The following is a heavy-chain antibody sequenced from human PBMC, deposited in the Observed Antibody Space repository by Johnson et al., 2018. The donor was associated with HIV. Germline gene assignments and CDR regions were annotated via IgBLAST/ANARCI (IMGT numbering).Heavy chain of an antibody. V-gene: IGHV3-9*01. Sequence: VQLVESGGGLVQPGRSLRLSCAASGFSFDAYGMHWVRQPPGKGLEWVAGISFHSGTIGYADSVKGRFTISRDNAKNSLYLQMNSLRAEDTAVYYCAKRGSGWPSDAFDIWGQGTMVTVSS. J-gene: IGHJ3*02. CDR1: GFSFDAYG. D-gene: IGHD6-19*01. CDR3: AKRGSGWPSDAFDI. CDR2: ISFHSGTI.